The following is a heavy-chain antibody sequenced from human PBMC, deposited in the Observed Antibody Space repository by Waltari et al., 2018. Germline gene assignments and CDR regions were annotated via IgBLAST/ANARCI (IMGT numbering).Heavy chain of an antibody. V-gene: IGHV1-69-2*01. D-gene: IGHD4-17*01. CDR1: GYPFPDYY. CDR2: VDPEDGET. CDR3: ATDIAYGGNTDAFDI. J-gene: IGHJ3*02. Sequence: EVQLVQSGAEVKKPGARVKISCKASGYPFPDYYMHWVPQAPGKGREWMGRVDPEDGETIYAEKFQGRVTITADTSTDTAYMELSSLRSEDTAVYYCATDIAYGGNTDAFDIWGQGTMVTVSS.